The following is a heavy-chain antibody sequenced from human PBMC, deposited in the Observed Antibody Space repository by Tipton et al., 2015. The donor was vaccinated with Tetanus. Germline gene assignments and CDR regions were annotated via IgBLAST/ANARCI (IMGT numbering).Heavy chain of an antibody. D-gene: IGHD3-22*01. CDR2: IYHTGGS. Sequence: GLVKPSETLSLTCSVSGASVSNSSLYWGWIRQPPGKGLEWIGGIYHTGGSYYLPSFKGRVTLSVDTSKNQLSLKLTSVTAADTAVYYCACGSGYFDSSYHSPLDFWGRGTLVTVSS. CDR3: ACGSGYFDSSYHSPLDF. J-gene: IGHJ4*02. CDR1: GASVSNSSLY. V-gene: IGHV4-39*07.